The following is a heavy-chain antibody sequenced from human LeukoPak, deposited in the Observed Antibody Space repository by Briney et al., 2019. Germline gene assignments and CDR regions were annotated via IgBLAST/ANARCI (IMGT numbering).Heavy chain of an antibody. D-gene: IGHD3-10*01. CDR1: GGSFSGFY. CDR2: INHSGSP. V-gene: IGHV4-34*01. Sequence: PSETLSLTCGVFGGSFSGFYWSWIRQPPGKGLEWTGEINHSGSPSYNPSLKSRLTISVDTSKNQFSLKLSSVTAADTAVYYCAKSGRRHQLARGQRWFDPWGQGTLVAVSS. J-gene: IGHJ5*02. CDR3: AKSGRRHQLARGQRWFDP.